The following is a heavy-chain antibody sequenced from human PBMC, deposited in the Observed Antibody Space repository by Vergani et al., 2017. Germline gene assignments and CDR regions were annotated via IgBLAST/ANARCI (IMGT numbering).Heavy chain of an antibody. J-gene: IGHJ4*02. V-gene: IGHV4-30-4*08. Sequence: QVQLQEPGPRLVKPSQTLSLTCSVSGASVSSSDYYWNWIRQPPGRGLEWIGYIHGSGNTYYHPSLKSRLSISIDTSKNQFSLNVASVTAADTAIYFCASGDEGQHLILDSWGQGALVTVSS. CDR1: GASVSSSDYY. CDR3: ASGDEGQHLILDS. D-gene: IGHD1-1*01. CDR2: IHGSGNT.